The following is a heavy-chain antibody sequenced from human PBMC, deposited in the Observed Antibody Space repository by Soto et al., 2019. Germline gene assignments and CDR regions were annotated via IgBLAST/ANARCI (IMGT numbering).Heavy chain of an antibody. CDR3: ANLFGSSWHVDY. J-gene: IGHJ4*02. D-gene: IGHD6-13*01. Sequence: EVQLVESGGGLVQPGGSLRLSCAASGFSFSSYAMNWVRQAPGKGLEWLSYISESSSNIYYADSVKGRFTISRDNVKNSLYLQMNSLRDEDTAVYYCANLFGSSWHVDYWGQGTLVTVSS. CDR2: ISESSSNI. V-gene: IGHV3-48*02. CDR1: GFSFSSYA.